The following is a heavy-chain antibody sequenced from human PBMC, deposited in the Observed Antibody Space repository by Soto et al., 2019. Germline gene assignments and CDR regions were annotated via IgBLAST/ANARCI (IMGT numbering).Heavy chain of an antibody. Sequence: QVQLVQSGAEVKRPGSSVKVSCKASGDTFSFYSINWVRQAPGLGLEWMGRVNPILSMSNYAQRFQGRVTMTAVKSTSTAYMELSGLRSEDTAMYYCATSYGSGYRAFDYWGQGALVTVSS. J-gene: IGHJ4*02. V-gene: IGHV1-69*04. CDR2: VNPILSMS. CDR1: GDTFSFYS. D-gene: IGHD3-10*01. CDR3: ATSYGSGYRAFDY.